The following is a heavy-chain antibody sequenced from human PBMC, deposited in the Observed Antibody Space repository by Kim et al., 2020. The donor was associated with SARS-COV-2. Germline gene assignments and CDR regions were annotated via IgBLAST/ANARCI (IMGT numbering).Heavy chain of an antibody. Sequence: GSVASRFTIPRDNTKNTLYLQMNGVRAVDTAVYYCVRGGRTTVTPYQFDYWGQGTLVTVSS. V-gene: IGHV3-53*01. D-gene: IGHD4-17*01. CDR3: VRGGRTTVTPYQFDY. J-gene: IGHJ4*02.